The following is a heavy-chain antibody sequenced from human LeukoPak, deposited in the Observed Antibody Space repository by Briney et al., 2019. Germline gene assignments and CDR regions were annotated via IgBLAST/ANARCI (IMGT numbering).Heavy chain of an antibody. V-gene: IGHV3-30*18. CDR1: GFTFSSYG. J-gene: IGHJ4*02. CDR2: ISYDGSNK. Sequence: GGSLRLSWAASGFTFSSYGMHWVRQAPDKGLEWVAVISYDGSNKYYADSVKGRFTISRDNSKNTLYLQMNSLRAEDTAVYYCAKDDRYFDWFSRIDYWGQGTLVTVSS. D-gene: IGHD3-9*01. CDR3: AKDDRYFDWFSRIDY.